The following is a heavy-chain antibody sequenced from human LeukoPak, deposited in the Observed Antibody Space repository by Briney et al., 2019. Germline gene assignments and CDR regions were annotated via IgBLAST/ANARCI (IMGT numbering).Heavy chain of an antibody. CDR1: GGSFSGYY. V-gene: IGHV4-34*01. CDR3: ARALGSITGAFSSPYYHYYYMDV. J-gene: IGHJ6*03. CDR2: INHSGST. Sequence: PSETLSLTCAVYGGSFSGYYWSWIRQPPGKGLEWIGEINHSGSTNYNPSLKSRVTISVGTSKNQFSLKLSPVTAADTAVYYCARALGSITGAFSSPYYHYYYMDVWGKGTTVTVSS. D-gene: IGHD1-20*01.